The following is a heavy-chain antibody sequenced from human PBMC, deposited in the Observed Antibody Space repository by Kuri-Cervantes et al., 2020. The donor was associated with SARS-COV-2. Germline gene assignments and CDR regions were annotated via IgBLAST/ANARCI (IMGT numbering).Heavy chain of an antibody. CDR2: IYDSGST. J-gene: IGHJ4*02. Sequence: SETLSLTCTVSGGSISSGGYYWSWIRQPPGKGLEWIGYIYDSGSTYYNPSLKSRVTISVDTSMNQFSLKLSSVTAADTAVYYCARKGLWSGYLNWGQGTLVTVSS. CDR3: ARKGLWSGYLN. D-gene: IGHD3-3*01. V-gene: IGHV4-30-4*07. CDR1: GGSISSGGYY.